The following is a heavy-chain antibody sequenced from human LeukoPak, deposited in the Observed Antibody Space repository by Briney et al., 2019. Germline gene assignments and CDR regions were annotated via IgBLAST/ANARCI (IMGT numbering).Heavy chain of an antibody. Sequence: PSETLSLTCTVSGGSISSSIYYWGWIRQPPGKGLEWIGSIYYSGSTYYNPSLKSRVTISVDTSKNQFSLKLSSVTAADTAVYYCARRRATDAAWGQGTLVTVSS. CDR3: ARRRATDAA. CDR1: GGSISSSIYY. V-gene: IGHV4-39*01. CDR2: IYYSGST. J-gene: IGHJ5*02.